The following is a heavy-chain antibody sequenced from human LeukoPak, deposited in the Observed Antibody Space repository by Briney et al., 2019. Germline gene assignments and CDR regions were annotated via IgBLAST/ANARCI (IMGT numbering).Heavy chain of an antibody. V-gene: IGHV3-30-3*01. CDR1: GFTFSSYA. CDR3: ARQGYDSSEDAFDI. Sequence: PGGSLRLSCAPSGFTFSSYAMHWVRQAPGKGMGWVAVILYDVSNKYYADSVKGRFTISRDNSKNTLYLQMNSLRAEDTAVYYCARQGYDSSEDAFDIWGQGTMVTVSS. J-gene: IGHJ3*02. CDR2: ILYDVSNK. D-gene: IGHD3-22*01.